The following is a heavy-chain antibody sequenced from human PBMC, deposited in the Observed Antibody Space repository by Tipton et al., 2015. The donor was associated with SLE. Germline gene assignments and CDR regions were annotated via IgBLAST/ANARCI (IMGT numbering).Heavy chain of an antibody. CDR2: TYYRSKWYN. V-gene: IGHV6-1*01. CDR3: AWLGPSGDLVDAFDI. J-gene: IGHJ3*02. D-gene: IGHD6-13*01. CDR1: GDSVSSNSAA. Sequence: GLVKPSQTLSLACAISGDSVSSNSAAWNWIRQSPSRGLEWLGGTYYRSKWYNDYAVSVKSRITINPDRSKNEFSLQVNSVTPEDTDVYYCAWLGPSGDLVDAFDIWGQGTTVTVSS.